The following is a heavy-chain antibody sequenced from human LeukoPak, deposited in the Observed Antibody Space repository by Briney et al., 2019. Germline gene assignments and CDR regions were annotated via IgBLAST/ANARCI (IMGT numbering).Heavy chain of an antibody. Sequence: GGSLRLSCTASGFTFSSYAMSWVRQAPGKGLEWVSAISGSGGSTYYADSVKGRFTISRDNSKNTLYLQMNSLRAEDTAVYYYAKGPAGYSSSWYGDYWGQGTLVTVSS. CDR2: ISGSGGST. J-gene: IGHJ4*02. V-gene: IGHV3-23*01. CDR1: GFTFSSYA. D-gene: IGHD6-13*01. CDR3: AKGPAGYSSSWYGDY.